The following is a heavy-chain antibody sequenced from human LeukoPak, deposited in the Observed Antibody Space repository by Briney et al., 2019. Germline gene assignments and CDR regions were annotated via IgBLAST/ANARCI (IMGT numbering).Heavy chain of an antibody. Sequence: GASVKVSCKASGGTFSSYATSWVRQAPGQGLEWMGWISGYNGNTNYAQKLQGRVTMTTDTSTSTAYMELRSLKSDDTAVYYCASLKNYYDSSGYLVTDAFDIWGQGTMVTVSS. J-gene: IGHJ3*02. V-gene: IGHV1-18*01. CDR1: GGTFSSYA. CDR2: ISGYNGNT. CDR3: ASLKNYYDSSGYLVTDAFDI. D-gene: IGHD3-22*01.